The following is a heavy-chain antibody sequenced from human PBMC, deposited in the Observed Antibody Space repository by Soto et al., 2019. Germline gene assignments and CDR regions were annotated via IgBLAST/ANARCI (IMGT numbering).Heavy chain of an antibody. CDR2: ISYDGSNK. CDR3: ARRPVTYYFDY. J-gene: IGHJ4*02. D-gene: IGHD4-17*01. CDR1: GFTFSNYA. Sequence: QVQLVESGGGVVQPGRSLRLSCAASGFTFSNYAMHWVRQAPGKGLEWVAVISYDGSNKYYADSVKGRFTISRDNSKNTLYLQMNSLRAEDTAVYYCARRPVTYYFDYWVQGTLVTVSS. V-gene: IGHV3-30-3*01.